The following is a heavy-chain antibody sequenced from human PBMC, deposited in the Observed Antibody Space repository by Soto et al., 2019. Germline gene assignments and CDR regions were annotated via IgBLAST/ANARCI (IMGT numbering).Heavy chain of an antibody. CDR3: VSSNIVGLPG. J-gene: IGHJ3*01. Sequence: EVQLVESGGGLVQPGGSLRLSCAGSGFTFSTYWMAWVRQAPGKGLEWVANINQDESEKHYVDSVKGRFTISRDNAKSSLYLQMNSLRAEDTAVYYCVSSNIVGLPGGGEGTMVTVSS. D-gene: IGHD3-22*01. CDR1: GFTFSTYW. V-gene: IGHV3-7*01. CDR2: INQDESEK.